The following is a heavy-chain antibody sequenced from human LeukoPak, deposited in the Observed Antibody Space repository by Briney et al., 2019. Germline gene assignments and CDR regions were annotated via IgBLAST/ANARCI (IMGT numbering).Heavy chain of an antibody. CDR3: ARSITMIVVVISDAFDI. J-gene: IGHJ3*02. CDR1: GFTFSSYA. CDR2: ISGGGGST. D-gene: IGHD3-22*01. Sequence: GGSLRLSCAASGFTFSSYAMSWVRQAPGKGLEWVSAISGGGGSTYYADSVKGRFTISRDNSKNTLYLQMNSLRAEDTAVYYCARSITMIVVVISDAFDIWGQGTMVTVSS. V-gene: IGHV3-23*01.